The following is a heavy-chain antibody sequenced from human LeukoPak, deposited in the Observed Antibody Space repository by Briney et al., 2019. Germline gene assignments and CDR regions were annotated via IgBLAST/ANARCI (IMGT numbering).Heavy chain of an antibody. D-gene: IGHD3-10*01. Sequence: GASVKVSCKASGGTFSSYAISWVRQAPGHGLEWMGGIIPIFGSANYAQKFQGRVTITADESTSTAYMELSSLRSEDTAVYYCARGVGMVRGVIVPWELDYWGQGTLVTVSS. CDR1: GGTFSSYA. V-gene: IGHV1-69*13. CDR2: IIPIFGSA. J-gene: IGHJ4*02. CDR3: ARGVGMVRGVIVPWELDY.